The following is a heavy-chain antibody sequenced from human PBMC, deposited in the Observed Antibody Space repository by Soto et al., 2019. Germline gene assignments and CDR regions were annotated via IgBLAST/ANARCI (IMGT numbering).Heavy chain of an antibody. Sequence: QVQLVQSGAEVKKPGSSVKVSCKASGGTFSSYAISWVRQAPGQGLEWMGGIIPIFGTANYAQKFQGRVTITAAESTSTAYMELSSLRSEDTAVDYCARVPVNTPGDDAFDIWGQGTMVTVSS. V-gene: IGHV1-69*12. J-gene: IGHJ3*02. D-gene: IGHD4-17*01. CDR1: GGTFSSYA. CDR2: IIPIFGTA. CDR3: ARVPVNTPGDDAFDI.